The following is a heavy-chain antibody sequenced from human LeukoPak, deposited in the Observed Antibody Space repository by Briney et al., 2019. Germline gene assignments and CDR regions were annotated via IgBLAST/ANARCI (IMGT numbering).Heavy chain of an antibody. CDR2: IDPSDSYT. J-gene: IGHJ6*02. CDR3: ARQDYYYGMDV. V-gene: IGHV5-10-1*01. Sequence: GASLQISCKGSGSSFTSYWISWVRQLPGKGLEWMGRIDPSDSYTNYSPSFQSHVTTSADKSISTAYLQWSSLKASDTAMYYCARQDYYYGMDVWGQGTTVTVSS. CDR1: GSSFTSYW.